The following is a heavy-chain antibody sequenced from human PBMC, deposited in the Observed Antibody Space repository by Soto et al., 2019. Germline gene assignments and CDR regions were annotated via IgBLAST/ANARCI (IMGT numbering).Heavy chain of an antibody. CDR2: ISYDGSDK. CDR1: GFTFSSYG. V-gene: IGHV3-30*03. J-gene: IGHJ1*01. D-gene: IGHD2-15*01. CDR3: ERGVLVAASCFQC. Sequence: QVQLVESGGGVVQPGRSLRLSCAASGFTFSSYGMHWVRQAPGKGLEWVAVISYDGSDKYYADSVKGRFTISRDNSNITRLLQMGSLRAEDTAVYYCERGVLVAASCFQCWGRGNLVTVS.